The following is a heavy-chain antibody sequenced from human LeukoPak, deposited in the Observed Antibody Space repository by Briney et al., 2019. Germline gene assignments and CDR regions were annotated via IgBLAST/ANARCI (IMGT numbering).Heavy chain of an antibody. CDR3: ARGQRYSGYDCFDY. V-gene: IGHV3-11*01. CDR1: GFTFSDYY. Sequence: GGSLRLSCAASGFTFSDYYMSWIRQAPGKGLEWVSYISRSGRTIYYADSVKGRFTISRDNAKNSLYLQMNSLRAEDTAVYYCARGQRYSGYDCFDYWGQGTLVTVSS. J-gene: IGHJ4*02. D-gene: IGHD5-12*01. CDR2: ISRSGRTI.